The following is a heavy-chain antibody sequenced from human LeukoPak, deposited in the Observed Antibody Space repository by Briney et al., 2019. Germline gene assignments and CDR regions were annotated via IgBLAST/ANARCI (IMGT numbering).Heavy chain of an antibody. V-gene: IGHV1-8*01. CDR3: ARDYTIDI. D-gene: IGHD4-11*01. CDR1: GSTFPIYD. CDR2: MNPNSGNT. J-gene: IGHJ3*02. Sequence: ASVKVSCHASGSTFPIYDINWVREATGQGHEWMGWMNPNSGNTGYAQKFQGRVTMTRNTSISTAYMELSSLRSEDTAVYYCARDYTIDIWGQGTMVTVSS.